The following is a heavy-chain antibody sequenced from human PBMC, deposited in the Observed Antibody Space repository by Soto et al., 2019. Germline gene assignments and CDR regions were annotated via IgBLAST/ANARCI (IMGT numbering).Heavy chain of an antibody. J-gene: IGHJ4*02. D-gene: IGHD3-22*01. CDR1: GGASRSYIYY. CDR2: VHYSGST. V-gene: IGHV4-39*01. CDR3: ARQHYYDSSGYYTWN. Sequence: SETLSLTCSLSGGASRSYIYYCGSIRHPPGEGLGWIATVHYSGSTYYTPSLKNRATISADTSNNQFSLRLNSVTAAETAVYYCARQHYYDSSGYYTWNWGQGTLVTVS.